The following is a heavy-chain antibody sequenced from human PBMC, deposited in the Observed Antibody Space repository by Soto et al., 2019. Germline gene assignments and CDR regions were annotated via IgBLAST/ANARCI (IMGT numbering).Heavy chain of an antibody. CDR1: GDSISSPNW. Sequence: QVQLEESGPGLVKPSETLSLTCAVSGDSISSPNWWSWYRQPPGKGLELIGEMFASGSSNYNPSLNGRVTISLYTSKNHFSLKLTSLAAADTAIYYCAREGFDHRPDYWGQGIPVTVSS. V-gene: IGHV4-4*02. CDR3: AREGFDHRPDY. CDR2: MFASGSS. J-gene: IGHJ4*02.